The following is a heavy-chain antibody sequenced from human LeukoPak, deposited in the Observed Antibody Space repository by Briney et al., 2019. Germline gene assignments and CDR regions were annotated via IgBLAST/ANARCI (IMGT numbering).Heavy chain of an antibody. V-gene: IGHV3-7*01. D-gene: IGHD5-18*01. CDR3: ARSLWSEDY. J-gene: IGHJ4*02. CDR1: GFTFSSYW. Sequence: GGSLRLSCAASGFTFSSYWMSWVRQAPGKGLEWVANIKQDGSEKNYVDSVKGRFTISRDNAKTSLYLQMNSLRVEDTAVYYCARSLWSEDYWGQGTLVTVSS. CDR2: IKQDGSEK.